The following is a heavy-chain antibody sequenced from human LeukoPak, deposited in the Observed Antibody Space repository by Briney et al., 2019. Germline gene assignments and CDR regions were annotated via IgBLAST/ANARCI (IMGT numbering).Heavy chain of an antibody. J-gene: IGHJ4*02. V-gene: IGHV3-23*01. CDR3: ARDASGGALSDFDY. CDR2: ISGSGGST. Sequence: GGSLRLSCAASGFTFNSYAMSWVRQAPGKGLEWVSAISGSGGSTYYADSVKGRFTISRDNAKNSLYLQMNSLRAEDTAVYYCARDASGGALSDFDYWGQGTLVTVSS. CDR1: GFTFNSYA. D-gene: IGHD2-15*01.